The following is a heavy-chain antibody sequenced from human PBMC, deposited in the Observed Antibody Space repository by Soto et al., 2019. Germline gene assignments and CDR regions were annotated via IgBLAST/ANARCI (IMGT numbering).Heavy chain of an antibody. CDR1: GGTFSSYA. J-gene: IGHJ6*02. CDR2: IIPIFGTA. CDR3: ARHSCCSTPNYYYGMDV. Sequence: QVQLVQSGAEVKKPGSSVKVSCKASGGTFSSYAISWVRQAPGQGLEWMGGIIPIFGTANYAQKFQGRVTITADESTSTAYMELSSLRSEDTAVYYCARHSCCSTPNYYYGMDVWGQGTTATVSS. D-gene: IGHD2-15*01. V-gene: IGHV1-69*12.